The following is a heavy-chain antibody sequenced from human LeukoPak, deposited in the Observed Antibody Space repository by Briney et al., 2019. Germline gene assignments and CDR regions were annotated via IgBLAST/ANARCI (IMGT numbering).Heavy chain of an antibody. D-gene: IGHD6-19*01. J-gene: IGHJ3*02. CDR3: ARGRTQWLAGSNAFDI. CDR2: INHSGST. CDR1: GGSFSGYY. Sequence: SETLSLTCAVYGGSFSGYYWSWIRQPPGKGLEWIREINHSGSTNYNPSLKSRVTISVDTSKNQFSLKLSSVTAADTAVYYCARGRTQWLAGSNAFDIWGQGTMVTVSS. V-gene: IGHV4-34*01.